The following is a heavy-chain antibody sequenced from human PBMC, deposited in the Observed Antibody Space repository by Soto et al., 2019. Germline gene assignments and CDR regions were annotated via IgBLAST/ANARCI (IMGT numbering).Heavy chain of an antibody. D-gene: IGHD6-13*01. Sequence: QVQLVQSGAEVKKPGSSVKVSCKASGGTFSSYAISWVRQAPGQGLEWMGGIIPIFGTANYAQKFQGRVTITADESTSTAYMELSSLGSEETSVYYWARGVQRQQLVPLDYWGQGTLVTVSS. V-gene: IGHV1-69*01. J-gene: IGHJ4*02. CDR1: GGTFSSYA. CDR2: IIPIFGTA. CDR3: ARGVQRQQLVPLDY.